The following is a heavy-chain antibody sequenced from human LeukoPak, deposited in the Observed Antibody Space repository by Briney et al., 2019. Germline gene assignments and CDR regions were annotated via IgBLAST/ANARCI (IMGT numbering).Heavy chain of an antibody. Sequence: PGGSLRLSCAASGFTFSSYAMHWVRQAPGKGLEWVAVISYDGSNKYYADSVKGRFTISRDNSKNTLYLQMNSLRAEDTAVYYCAGTHSNLNYYLDYWGQGTLVTVSS. D-gene: IGHD1-1*01. CDR3: AGTHSNLNYYLDY. CDR1: GFTFSSYA. J-gene: IGHJ4*02. V-gene: IGHV3-30-3*01. CDR2: ISYDGSNK.